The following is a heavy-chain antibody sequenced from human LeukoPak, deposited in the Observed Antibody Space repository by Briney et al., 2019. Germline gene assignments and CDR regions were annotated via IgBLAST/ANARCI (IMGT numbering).Heavy chain of an antibody. J-gene: IGHJ4*02. V-gene: IGHV4-59*01. CDR2: IHYTGST. D-gene: IGHD1-1*01. CDR1: GGSISSYY. Sequence: SETLSLTCTVSGGSISSYYWSWIRQPPGKGLEWIGYIHYTGSTNYNLSLKSRVTISEDTSKNQFSLKLSSVTAADTAVYYCARAGRTGTTIEYWGQGTLVTVSS. CDR3: ARAGRTGTTIEY.